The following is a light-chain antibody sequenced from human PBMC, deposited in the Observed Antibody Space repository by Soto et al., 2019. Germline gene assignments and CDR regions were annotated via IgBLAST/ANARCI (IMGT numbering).Light chain of an antibody. Sequence: QSVLTQPASVSGSPGQSITISCTRTSSDVGRYKLVSWYQQHPGKAPKLMIYDVTNRPSGVSNRFSGSKSGNTASLTISGLQAEDEADYYCSSYTTSSTLIFGGGTKVTVL. CDR1: SSDVGRYKL. V-gene: IGLV2-14*03. J-gene: IGLJ2*01. CDR3: SSYTTSSTLI. CDR2: DVT.